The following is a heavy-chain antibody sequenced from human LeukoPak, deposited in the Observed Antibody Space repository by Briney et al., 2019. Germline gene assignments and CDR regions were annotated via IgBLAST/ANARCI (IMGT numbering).Heavy chain of an antibody. Sequence: ASVKVSCKASGGTFSSYAISWVRQAPGQGLEWMGGIIPIFGTANYAQKFQGRVTITADESTSTAYMELSSLRSEDTAVYYCARDLSGVVVPAARGRFDPWGQGTLVTVSS. CDR3: ARDLSGVVVPAARGRFDP. CDR1: GGTFSSYA. CDR2: IIPIFGTA. J-gene: IGHJ5*02. V-gene: IGHV1-69*13. D-gene: IGHD2-2*01.